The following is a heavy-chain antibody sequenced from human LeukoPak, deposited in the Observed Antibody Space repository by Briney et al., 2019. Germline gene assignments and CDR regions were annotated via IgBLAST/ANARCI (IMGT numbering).Heavy chain of an antibody. CDR3: AKDRQAELDV. J-gene: IGHJ6*02. CDR1: GFTFSSYA. V-gene: IGHV3-23*01. Sequence: GGSLRLSCTASGFTFSSYAMSWVRQAPGKGLEWVSAISGSGGSTYYADSVKGRFTISRDNSKNTLYLQMNRLRAEDTAVYYCAKDRQAELDVWGQGTTVTVSS. CDR2: ISGSGGST.